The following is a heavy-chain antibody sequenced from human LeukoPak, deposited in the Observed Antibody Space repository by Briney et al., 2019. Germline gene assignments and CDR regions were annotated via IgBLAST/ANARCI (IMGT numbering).Heavy chain of an antibody. D-gene: IGHD1-26*01. J-gene: IGHJ4*02. Sequence: ASVKVSCKASGYTFTSYGISWVRQAPGQGLEWMGWISAYNGNTNYAQKLQGRVTVTTDTSTSTAYMQLRSLRSDDTSVYYCARGLSLVGSTRSDYWGQGTLVTVSS. V-gene: IGHV1-18*01. CDR3: ARGLSLVGSTRSDY. CDR2: ISAYNGNT. CDR1: GYTFTSYG.